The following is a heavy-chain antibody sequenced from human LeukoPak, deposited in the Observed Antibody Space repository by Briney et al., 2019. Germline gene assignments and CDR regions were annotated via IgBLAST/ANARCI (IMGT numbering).Heavy chain of an antibody. J-gene: IGHJ4*02. CDR2: ITPIFGTA. V-gene: IGHV1-69*13. CDR3: ARRQQWLGFDY. Sequence: GASVKVSCKASGGTFSRFTISWVRQAPGQGFEWMGGITPIFGTANYAQKFQGRVTITADESTSTAYMELSSLRSEDTAVYYCARRQQWLGFDYWGQGTLVTVSS. D-gene: IGHD6-19*01. CDR1: GGTFSRFT.